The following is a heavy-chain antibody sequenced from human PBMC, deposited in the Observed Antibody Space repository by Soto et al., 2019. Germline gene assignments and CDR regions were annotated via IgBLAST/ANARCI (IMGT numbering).Heavy chain of an antibody. CDR1: GGSFSGYY. D-gene: IGHD5-18*01. Sequence: SETLSLTCAVYGGSFSGYYWSWIRQPPGKGLEWIGEINHSGSTNYNPSLKSRVTISVDTSKNQFSLKLSSVTAADTAVYYCAKDHTAMVREGSWYFDLWGRGTLVTVSS. CDR3: AKDHTAMVREGSWYFDL. V-gene: IGHV4-34*01. J-gene: IGHJ2*01. CDR2: INHSGST.